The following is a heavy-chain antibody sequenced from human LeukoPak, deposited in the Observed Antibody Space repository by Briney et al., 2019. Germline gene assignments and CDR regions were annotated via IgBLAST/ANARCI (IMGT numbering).Heavy chain of an antibody. Sequence: SETLSLTCTVSGGSISSGSYYWSWIRQPAGKGLEWIGRIYTSGSTNYNPSLRSRVTISVDASKNQFSLKLSSVTAADTAVYYCASSSGYSYGYEYDYWGQGTLVTVSS. CDR1: GGSISSGSYY. J-gene: IGHJ4*02. CDR2: IYTSGST. CDR3: ASSSGYSYGYEYDY. V-gene: IGHV4-61*02. D-gene: IGHD5-18*01.